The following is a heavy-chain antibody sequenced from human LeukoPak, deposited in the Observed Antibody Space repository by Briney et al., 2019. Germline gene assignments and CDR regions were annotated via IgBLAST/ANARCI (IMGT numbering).Heavy chain of an antibody. V-gene: IGHV3-21*01. J-gene: IGHJ4*02. D-gene: IGHD5-24*01. CDR1: GFTFSNYD. CDR3: ARIGLGRDASNSFVF. CDR2: ISATTIYT. Sequence: GGSLRLSCTASGFTFSNYDMTWVRQAPGKGLEWVSSISATTIYTFSADSVRGRFTISRDNVENSLYLQMNNLRGEDTGVYFCARIGLGRDASNSFVFWGQGTLVPVSS.